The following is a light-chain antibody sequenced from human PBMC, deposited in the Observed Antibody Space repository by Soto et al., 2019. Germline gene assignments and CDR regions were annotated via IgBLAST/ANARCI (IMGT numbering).Light chain of an antibody. CDR2: GAS. Sequence: DIHMTQSPSSRFASVGDTVTITCRASQNIDMYLNWYQQKPGKAPRVLISGASNLQSGVPSRFSGSGSGTDFTLTISSLQSEDFASYFCQHTFNSPPWTFGQGTKVDNK. J-gene: IGKJ1*01. CDR3: QHTFNSPPWT. V-gene: IGKV1-39*01. CDR1: QNIDMY.